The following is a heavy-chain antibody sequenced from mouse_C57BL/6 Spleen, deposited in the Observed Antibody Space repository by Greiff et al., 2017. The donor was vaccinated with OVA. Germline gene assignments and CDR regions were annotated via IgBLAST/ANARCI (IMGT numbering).Heavy chain of an antibody. CDR3: VRHYNYAMDY. Sequence: EVQLVESGGGLVQPKGSLKLSCAASGFSFNTYAMNWVRQAPGKGLEWVARIRSKSNNYATYYADSVKDRFTISRDDSESMLYLQMNNLKTEDTAMYYCVRHYNYAMDYWGQGTSVTVSS. CDR1: GFSFNTYA. J-gene: IGHJ4*01. V-gene: IGHV10-1*01. CDR2: IRSKSNNYAT. D-gene: IGHD2-12*01.